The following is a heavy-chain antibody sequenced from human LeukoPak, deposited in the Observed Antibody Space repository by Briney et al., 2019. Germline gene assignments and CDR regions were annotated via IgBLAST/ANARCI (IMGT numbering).Heavy chain of an antibody. J-gene: IGHJ4*02. D-gene: IGHD6-13*01. Sequence: GGSLRLSCAASGFTSSSYALNWVRQAPGKGLEWVATVSGSGDRMYHADSVKGRFTISRDNSKNTIYLQMNSLRAEDTALYYCAKAAAAPGFDFWGEGTLVTVSS. CDR2: VSGSGDRM. CDR1: GFTSSSYA. CDR3: AKAAAAPGFDF. V-gene: IGHV3-23*01.